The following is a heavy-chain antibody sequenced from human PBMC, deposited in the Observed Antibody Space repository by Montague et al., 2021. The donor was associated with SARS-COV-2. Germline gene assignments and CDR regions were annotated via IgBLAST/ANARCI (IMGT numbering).Heavy chain of an antibody. V-gene: IGHV3-30*04. D-gene: IGHD1-26*01. CDR1: GFTFSSYA. CDR2: ITYDGGNK. CDR3: TRTDSGRYFGAFDI. Sequence: SLRLSCAASGFTFSSYAMYWVRQVPGEGLEWVAVITYDGGNKYYADSVKGRFTISRDNSKNTLYLQMNSLRAEDTAVYYCTRTDSGRYFGAFDIWGQGTMVTVSS. J-gene: IGHJ3*02.